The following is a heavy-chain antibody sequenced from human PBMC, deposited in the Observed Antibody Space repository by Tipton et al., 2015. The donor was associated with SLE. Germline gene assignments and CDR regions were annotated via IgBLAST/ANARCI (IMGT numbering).Heavy chain of an antibody. J-gene: IGHJ3*02. D-gene: IGHD5-18*01. CDR3: AREAQPGAFDI. Sequence: TLSLTCTVSGASINSNFWSWIRQSAGKGLEWIGYIYTSGSTNYNPSLKSRVTISVDTSKNQFSLKLSSVTAADTAVYYCAREAQPGAFDIWGQGTMVTVSS. CDR2: IYTSGST. CDR1: GASINSNF. V-gene: IGHV4-4*07.